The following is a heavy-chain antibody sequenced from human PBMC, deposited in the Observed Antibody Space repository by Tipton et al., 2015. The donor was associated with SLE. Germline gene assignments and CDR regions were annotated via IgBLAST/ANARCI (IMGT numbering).Heavy chain of an antibody. V-gene: IGHV4-39*01. J-gene: IGHJ4*02. D-gene: IGHD2-15*01. CDR2: IYYSGST. CDR1: GGSISSSSYY. CDR3: ARGFESGGLFDY. Sequence: TLSLICTVSGGSISSSSYYWGWIRQPPGKGLEWIGSIYYSGSTYYNPSLKSRVTISVDTSKNQFSLKLSSVTAADTAVYYCARGFESGGLFDYWGQGTLVTVSS.